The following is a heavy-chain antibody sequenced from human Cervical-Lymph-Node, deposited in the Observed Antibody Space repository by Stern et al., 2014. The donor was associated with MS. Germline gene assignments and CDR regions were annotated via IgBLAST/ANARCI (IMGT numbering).Heavy chain of an antibody. CDR3: TREHHGGNFAS. V-gene: IGHV1-69*01. CDR1: GASFSTNA. D-gene: IGHD4-23*01. Sequence: VQLVESGAEVKKPGSSVKVSCKVSGASFSTNAISWVRQAPGQGLEWMGAIVSIFDKANYAQRFRGRVTITADESTSTAYLDLSSLRSGDTAVYFCTREHHGGNFASWGQGTLVTVS. J-gene: IGHJ4*02. CDR2: IVSIFDKA.